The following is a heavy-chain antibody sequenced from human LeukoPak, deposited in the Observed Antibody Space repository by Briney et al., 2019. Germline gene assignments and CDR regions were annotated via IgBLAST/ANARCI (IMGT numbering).Heavy chain of an antibody. CDR1: GGSFSGYY. Sequence: PSETLSLTCAVYGGSFSGYYWSWIRQPPGKGLEWIGEINHSGSTNYNPSLKSRVTISVDTSKNQFSLKLSSVTAADTAVYYCARHGRLRARFDPWGQGTLVTVSS. D-gene: IGHD4-17*01. J-gene: IGHJ5*02. V-gene: IGHV4-34*01. CDR2: INHSGST. CDR3: ARHGRLRARFDP.